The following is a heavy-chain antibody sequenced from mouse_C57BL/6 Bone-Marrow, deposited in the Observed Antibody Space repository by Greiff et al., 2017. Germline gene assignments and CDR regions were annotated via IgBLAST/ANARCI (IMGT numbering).Heavy chain of an antibody. CDR1: GFSLTSYG. CDR3: ARNYGHYYGSAGWYFDV. CDR2: IWSGGST. J-gene: IGHJ1*03. V-gene: IGHV2-2*01. D-gene: IGHD1-1*01. Sequence: VKLMESGPGLVQPSQSLSITCTVSGFSLTSYGVHWVRQSPGKGLEWLGVIWSGGSTDYNAAFISRLSISKDNSKSQVFFKMNSLQADDTAIYYCARNYGHYYGSAGWYFDVWGTGTTVTVSS.